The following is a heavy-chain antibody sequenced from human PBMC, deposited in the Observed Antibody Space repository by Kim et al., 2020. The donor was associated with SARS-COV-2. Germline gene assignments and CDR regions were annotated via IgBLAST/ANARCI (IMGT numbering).Heavy chain of an antibody. Sequence: SETLSLTCTVSGGSISSYYWSWIRQPPGKGLEWIGYIYYSGSTNYNPSLKSRVTISVDTSKNQFSLKLSSVTAADTAVYYCARGGGSFDPWGQGTLVTVS. CDR1: GGSISSYY. CDR2: IYYSGST. J-gene: IGHJ5*02. D-gene: IGHD3-16*01. V-gene: IGHV4-59*01. CDR3: ARGGGSFDP.